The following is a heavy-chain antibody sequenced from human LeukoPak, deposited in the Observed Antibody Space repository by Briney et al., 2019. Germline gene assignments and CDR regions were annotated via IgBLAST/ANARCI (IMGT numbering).Heavy chain of an antibody. CDR3: AKGTLDIVVVPAAPKVYYFDY. D-gene: IGHD2-2*01. V-gene: IGHV3-23*01. J-gene: IGHJ4*02. Sequence: DSVKGRFTISRDNSKNTLYLQMNSLRAEDTAVYYCAKGTLDIVVVPAAPKVYYFDYWGQGTLVTVSS.